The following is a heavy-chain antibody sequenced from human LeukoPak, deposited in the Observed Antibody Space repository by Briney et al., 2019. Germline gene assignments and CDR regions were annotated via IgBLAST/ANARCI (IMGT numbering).Heavy chain of an antibody. CDR1: GGTFSSYA. CDR2: IIPIFGTA. J-gene: IGHJ4*02. V-gene: IGHV1-69*13. Sequence: ASVKVSCKASGGTFSSYAISWVRQAPGQGLEWMGGIIPIFGTANYAQKFQGRVTITADESTSTAYMELSSLRSEDTAVYYCAREALYDILTGRGYYFDYWGQGTLVTVSS. CDR3: AREALYDILTGRGYYFDY. D-gene: IGHD3-9*01.